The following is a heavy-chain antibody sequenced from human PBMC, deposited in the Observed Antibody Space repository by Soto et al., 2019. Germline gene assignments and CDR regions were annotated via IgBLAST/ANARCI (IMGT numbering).Heavy chain of an antibody. CDR3: ARDGPWFGELYFDY. D-gene: IGHD3-10*01. CDR2: IXXXGXT. CDR1: GGSISSYY. J-gene: IGHJ4*02. Sequence: SETLSLTCTVSGGSISSYYWSWIRQPAGTGLEWXGRIXXXGXTXXXPXXXXRVTMSVDTSKNQFSLKLRSVTAADTAVYYCARDGPWFGELYFDYWGQGTLVTVSS. V-gene: IGHV4-4*07.